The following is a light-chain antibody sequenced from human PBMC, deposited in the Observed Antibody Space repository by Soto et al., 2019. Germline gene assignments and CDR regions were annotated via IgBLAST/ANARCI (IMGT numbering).Light chain of an antibody. Sequence: QSVLTQPPSVSGAPGQRVTISCTGSSSNIGAGYDVHWYQPLPGTAPKLLIYGNNNRPSGVPDRFSGSNSGTSASLAITGLQAEDEADYYCQSYDSSLSGWVFGGGTELTV. CDR1: SSNIGAGYD. CDR2: GNN. V-gene: IGLV1-40*01. J-gene: IGLJ3*02. CDR3: QSYDSSLSGWV.